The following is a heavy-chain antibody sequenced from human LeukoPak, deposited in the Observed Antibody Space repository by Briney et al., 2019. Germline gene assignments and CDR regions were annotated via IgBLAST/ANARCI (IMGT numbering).Heavy chain of an antibody. CDR2: ISYDGSNK. Sequence: PGRSLRLSCAASGFTFSSYAMHWVRQAPGKGLEWVAVISYDGSNKYYADSVKGRFTISRDISKNTLYLQVNSLRAEDTAVYYCARDPYSSTPRYYLDYWGQGTLVTVSS. CDR1: GFTFSSYA. CDR3: ARDPYSSTPRYYLDY. J-gene: IGHJ4*02. D-gene: IGHD6-13*01. V-gene: IGHV3-30*04.